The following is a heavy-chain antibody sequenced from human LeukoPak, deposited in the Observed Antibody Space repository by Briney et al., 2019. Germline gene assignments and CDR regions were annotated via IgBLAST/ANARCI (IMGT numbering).Heavy chain of an antibody. V-gene: IGHV3-30*03. D-gene: IGHD1-26*01. CDR1: GFTFRRYG. CDR2: LSYDGGNK. CDR3: ARSFRSTLGATRGAFDI. Sequence: GGSLRLSCAAAGFTFRRYGMSWVRQAPGKGLEWVAVLSYDGGNKYFADSVKGRFTISRDTSKSTLYLQMNSLRAEDTAVYYCARSFRSTLGATRGAFDIWGQGTMVTVSS. J-gene: IGHJ3*02.